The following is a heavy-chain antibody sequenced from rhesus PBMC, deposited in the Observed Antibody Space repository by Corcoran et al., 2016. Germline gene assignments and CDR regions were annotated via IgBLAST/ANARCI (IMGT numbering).Heavy chain of an antibody. CDR3: ARDAPGYYYAFDF. Sequence: QLQLQESGPGLVKPSETLSLTCAVSGGSISSNYWSWIRQPPGKGLEWIGRISGSSGSTHYNPSPKSLVTLSHATSKNQFSLKLSSVTAADTAVYYCARDAPGYYYAFDFWGQGLRVTVSS. J-gene: IGHJ3*01. CDR1: GGSISSNY. D-gene: IGHD3-34*01. V-gene: IGHV4-173*01. CDR2: ISGSSGST.